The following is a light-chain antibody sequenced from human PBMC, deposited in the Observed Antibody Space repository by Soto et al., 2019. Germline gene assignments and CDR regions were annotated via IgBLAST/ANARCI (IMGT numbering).Light chain of an antibody. CDR1: QSVNNT. Sequence: EIVLIQSPATLSVSPGERATLSCRASQSVNNTLAWYQQKPGQTPRLLIFGVSTRAPGIPARFSGSGSGTQLTLTIGSLQSEDFAVYYCQQRSNWPRRTFGQGTKVDI. J-gene: IGKJ1*01. V-gene: IGKV3-15*01. CDR3: QQRSNWPRRT. CDR2: GVS.